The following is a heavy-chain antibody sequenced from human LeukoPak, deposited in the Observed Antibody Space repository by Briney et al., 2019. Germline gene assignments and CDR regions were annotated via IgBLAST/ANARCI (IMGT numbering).Heavy chain of an antibody. CDR3: ARRTSNWYYFDF. CDR1: GDSISSSSCW. CDR2: IYSSGST. J-gene: IGHJ4*02. Sequence: SETLSLTCSVSGDSISSSSCWWGWIRQPPGKGLEWIGTIYSSGSTYYHPPLESRVTISVDTSKNQFSLRLTSVTAADTAVYYCARRTSNWYYFDFWGQGTLVTVSS. D-gene: IGHD6-13*01. V-gene: IGHV4-39*01.